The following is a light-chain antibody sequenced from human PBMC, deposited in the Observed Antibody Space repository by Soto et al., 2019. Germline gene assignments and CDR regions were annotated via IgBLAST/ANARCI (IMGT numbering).Light chain of an antibody. CDR2: GTS. J-gene: IGKJ2*01. Sequence: LVLTQSPGTLSLSPGERATLSCRASQTVRNSYLAWYQQKLGQPPRLVIYGTSNSATGILARFSGRGSGTAFILIISGLEPDDAAMDFCQHYDESGAQFTFGQGTKLEIK. CDR1: QTVRNSY. V-gene: IGKV3-20*01. CDR3: QHYDESGAQFT.